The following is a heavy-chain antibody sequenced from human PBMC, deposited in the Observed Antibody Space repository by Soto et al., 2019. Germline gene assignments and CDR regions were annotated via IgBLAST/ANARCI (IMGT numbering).Heavy chain of an antibody. CDR2: ISWNSGSI. J-gene: IGHJ4*02. V-gene: IGHV3-9*01. D-gene: IGHD1-20*01. CDR1: GFTYDDYA. CDR3: ARYNWNDVPFDF. Sequence: EVPLVESGGGLVQPGRSLRLSCAASGFTYDDYAMHGVRRAPGKGLEWVSGISWNSGSIGYADSVKGRFTISRDNAKNSLYLQMNSLRAEDTALYYCARYNWNDVPFDFWGQGTLVTVSS.